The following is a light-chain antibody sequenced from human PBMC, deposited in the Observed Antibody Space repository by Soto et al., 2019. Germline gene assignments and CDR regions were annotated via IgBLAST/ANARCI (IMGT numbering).Light chain of an antibody. CDR2: DVN. CDR1: NSDVGSYNR. Sequence: QSVLTQRASVSGSPGQSITISCTGTNSDVGSYNRVSWYQQPPGTAPKLMIFDVNNRPSGVSYRFSGSKSGNTAYLTISGLQAEDEADYYCNSYTTSETYVFGTGTKVTVL. CDR3: NSYTTSETYV. J-gene: IGLJ1*01. V-gene: IGLV2-14*01.